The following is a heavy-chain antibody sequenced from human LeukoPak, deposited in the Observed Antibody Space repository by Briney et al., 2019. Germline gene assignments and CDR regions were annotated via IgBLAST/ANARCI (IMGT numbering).Heavy chain of an antibody. J-gene: IGHJ4*02. CDR2: INHSGST. CDR1: GGSFSGYY. Sequence: SETLSLTCAVYGGSFSGYYWSWIRQPPGKGLEWIGEINHSGSTNYNPSLKSRVTISVDTSKNQFSLKLSSVTAADTAVYYCARGEYSSGWYPYWGQGTLVTVSS. D-gene: IGHD6-19*01. CDR3: ARGEYSSGWYPY. V-gene: IGHV4-34*01.